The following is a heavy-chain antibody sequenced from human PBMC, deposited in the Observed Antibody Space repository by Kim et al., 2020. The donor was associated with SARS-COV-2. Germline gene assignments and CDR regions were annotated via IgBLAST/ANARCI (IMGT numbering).Heavy chain of an antibody. CDR3: ARGLGYCSSTSCYARYYYYYGMDV. D-gene: IGHD2-2*01. Sequence: TETLSLTCAVYGGSFSGYYWSWIRQPPGKGLEWIGEINHSGSTNYNPSLKSRVTISVDTSKNQFSLKLSSVTAADTAVYYCARGLGYCSSTSCYARYYYYYGMDVWGQGTTVTVSS. CDR1: GGSFSGYY. J-gene: IGHJ6*02. CDR2: INHSGST. V-gene: IGHV4-34*01.